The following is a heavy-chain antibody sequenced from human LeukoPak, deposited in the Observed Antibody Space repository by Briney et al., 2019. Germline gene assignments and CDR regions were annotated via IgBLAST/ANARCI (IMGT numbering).Heavy chain of an antibody. CDR1: GYTFTSYG. Sequence: ASVKVSCKASGYTFTSYGISWVRQAPGQGLEWMGWISAYNGNTNYAQKLQGRVTMTTDTSTSTAYMELRSLRSDDTAVYYCARGEDFWSGSGYYYHGMDVWGQGTTVTVSS. J-gene: IGHJ6*02. V-gene: IGHV1-18*01. CDR3: ARGEDFWSGSGYYYHGMDV. D-gene: IGHD3-3*01. CDR2: ISAYNGNT.